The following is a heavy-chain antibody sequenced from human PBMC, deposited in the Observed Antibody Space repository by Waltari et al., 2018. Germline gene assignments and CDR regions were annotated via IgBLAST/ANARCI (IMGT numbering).Heavy chain of an antibody. Sequence: QVQLQESGPGLVKPSGTLSLTCAVSGGSISSSNWWSWVRQPPGKGLEWMGWINAGNGNTKYSQKFQGRVTITRDTSASTAYMELSSLRSEDTAVYYCASDRGGYGYFDYWGQGTLVTVSS. CDR3: ASDRGGYGYFDY. V-gene: IGHV1-3*01. CDR1: GGSISSSN. CDR2: INAGNGNT. D-gene: IGHD6-25*01. J-gene: IGHJ4*02.